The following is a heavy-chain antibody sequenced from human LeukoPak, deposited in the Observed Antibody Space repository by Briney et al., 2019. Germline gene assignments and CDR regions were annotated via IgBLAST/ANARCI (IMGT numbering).Heavy chain of an antibody. CDR2: IHHSGST. CDR1: GGSISSSSYY. J-gene: IGHJ3*02. CDR3: AKDTAVGATHQNDAFDI. Sequence: SETLSLTCSVSGGSISSSSYYWGWIRQPPGKGLEWIGSIHHSGSTYYNPSLKSRVSISVDTSKNQFSLKLSSVTAADTAVYYCAKDTAVGATHQNDAFDIWGQGTMVTVSS. V-gene: IGHV4-39*07. D-gene: IGHD1-26*01.